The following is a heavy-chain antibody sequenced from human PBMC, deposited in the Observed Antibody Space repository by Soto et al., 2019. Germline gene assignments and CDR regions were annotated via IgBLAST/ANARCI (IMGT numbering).Heavy chain of an antibody. CDR3: ARSPPRITMVRGVISYFDY. J-gene: IGHJ4*02. D-gene: IGHD3-10*01. CDR2: INAGNGNT. CDR1: GYTFTSYA. Sequence: ASVKVSCKASGYTFTSYAMHWVRQAPGQRLEWMGWINAGNGNTKYSQKFQGRVTITRDTSASTAYMELSSLRSEDTAVYYCARSPPRITMVRGVISYFDYWGQGTLVTVSS. V-gene: IGHV1-3*01.